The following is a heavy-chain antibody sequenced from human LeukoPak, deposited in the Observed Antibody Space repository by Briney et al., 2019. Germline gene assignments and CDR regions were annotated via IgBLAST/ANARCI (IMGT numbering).Heavy chain of an antibody. CDR2: IRGKPNNYAT. V-gene: IGHV3-73*01. J-gene: IGHJ4*02. D-gene: IGHD4-11*01. Sequence: TGGSLRLSCAASGFTFSASSMHWVRQASGKGPEWVGQIRGKPNNYATLYSVSVKGRFTMSRDESKNTTYLQLSSLKTVDKAVYYCTSFPTTTAPYWGQGVLVTVSS. CDR3: TSFPTTTAPY. CDR1: GFTFSASS.